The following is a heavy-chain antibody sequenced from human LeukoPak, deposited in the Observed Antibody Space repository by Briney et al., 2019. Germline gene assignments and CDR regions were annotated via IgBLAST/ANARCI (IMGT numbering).Heavy chain of an antibody. CDR1: GFNFGSYS. Sequence: GGSLRLSCAASGFNFGSYSMTWVRQAPGKGLEWVSAISGSGGSTYYADSVKGRFTISRDNSKNTLYLQMNSLRAEDTAVYYCAKDGKLDGQEWNTMVRGVMDYWGQGTLVTVSS. CDR2: ISGSGGST. D-gene: IGHD3-10*01. V-gene: IGHV3-23*01. J-gene: IGHJ4*02. CDR3: AKDGKLDGQEWNTMVRGVMDY.